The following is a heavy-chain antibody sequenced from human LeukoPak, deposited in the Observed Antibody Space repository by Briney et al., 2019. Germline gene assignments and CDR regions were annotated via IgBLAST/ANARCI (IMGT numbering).Heavy chain of an antibody. Sequence: GGSLRLSCAASGFTFSSYWMSWVRQAPGKGLEWVANIKQDGSEKYYVDSVKGRFTISRDNSKNTVSLQMNSLKPEDTALYYCVKDIRRGYNFGYDQFAYWGQGTLVTVSS. J-gene: IGHJ4*02. V-gene: IGHV3-7*01. CDR1: GFTFSSYW. CDR2: IKQDGSEK. CDR3: VKDIRRGYNFGYDQFAY. D-gene: IGHD5-18*01.